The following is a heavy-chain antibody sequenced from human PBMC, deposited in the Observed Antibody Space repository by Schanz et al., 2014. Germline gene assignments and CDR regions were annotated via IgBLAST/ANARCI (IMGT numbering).Heavy chain of an antibody. V-gene: IGHV3-23*04. CDR1: GFTFSSYA. D-gene: IGHD2-8*02. Sequence: EVQLVESGGGLVKPGGSLRLSCATSGFTFSSYAMSWVRQAPGKGLEWVSYVSRSTPDIYYADSVKGRFTISRDNSKNTLYLQMNSLRPEDTAVYYCAKTLFPGGTQTFGNWGRGTLVSVSS. J-gene: IGHJ4*02. CDR3: AKTLFPGGTQTFGN. CDR2: VSRSTPDI.